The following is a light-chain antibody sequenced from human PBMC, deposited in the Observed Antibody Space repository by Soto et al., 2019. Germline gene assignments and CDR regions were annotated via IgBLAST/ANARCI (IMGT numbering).Light chain of an antibody. CDR1: SSNIGNNY. V-gene: IGLV1-51*02. CDR2: ETK. Sequence: QSVLTQPPSVSAAPGQKVTISCSGSSSNIGNNYVAWYQQLPGTAPKLLIYETKKRPSGIPDRFSGSKSGTSATLGITGLQTGYEADYYCGTWDSSLSAGVFGGGTKLTVL. J-gene: IGLJ2*01. CDR3: GTWDSSLSAGV.